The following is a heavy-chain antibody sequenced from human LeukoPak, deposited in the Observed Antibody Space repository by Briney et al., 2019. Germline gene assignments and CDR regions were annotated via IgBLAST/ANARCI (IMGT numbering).Heavy chain of an antibody. CDR3: ARVHCSSSSCYLYDY. CDR2: IYHSGFT. D-gene: IGHD2-2*01. V-gene: IGHV4-38-2*01. Sequence: PSETLSLTCAVSGYSISSGLYWGWIRQPPGKGLEWIGSIYHSGFTYYNPSLKSRVTTSVDTSKNQFSLKLSSVTAADTAVYYCARVHCSSSSCYLYDYWGQGTLVTVSS. CDR1: GYSISSGLY. J-gene: IGHJ4*02.